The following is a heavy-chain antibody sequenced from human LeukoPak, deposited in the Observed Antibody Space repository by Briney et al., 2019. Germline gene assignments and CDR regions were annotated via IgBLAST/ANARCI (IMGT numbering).Heavy chain of an antibody. CDR2: INPSGGST. J-gene: IGHJ4*02. Sequence: ASVKVSCKVSGYTLTELSMHWVRQAPGQGLEWMGIINPSGGSTSYAQKFQGRVTMTRDTSTSTVYMELSSLRSEDTAVYYCARLRGDYEGDYWGQGTLVTVSS. CDR3: ARLRGDYEGDY. CDR1: GYTLTELS. V-gene: IGHV1-46*01. D-gene: IGHD4-17*01.